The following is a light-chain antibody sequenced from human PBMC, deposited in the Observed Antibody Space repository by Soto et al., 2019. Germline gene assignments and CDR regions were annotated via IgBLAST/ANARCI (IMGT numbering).Light chain of an antibody. CDR3: ASHASSHTLV. V-gene: IGLV2-14*03. CDR2: DVT. CDR1: SSDVGAYNY. J-gene: IGLJ1*01. Sequence: QSALTQPASVSGSPGQSITISCTRTSSDVGAYNYVSWYQHHPGQVPKLIIYDVTNRPSGVSYRFSGSKSGNTASLTISRVQAEDEADYYCASHASSHTLVFGSGTKVTVL.